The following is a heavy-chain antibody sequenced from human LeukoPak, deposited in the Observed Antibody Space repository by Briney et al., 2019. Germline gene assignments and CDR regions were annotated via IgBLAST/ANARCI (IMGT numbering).Heavy chain of an antibody. CDR3: ARHQDSSGRLFDY. CDR1: GGSIGFYY. D-gene: IGHD3-22*01. Sequence: PSETLSLTCTVSGGSIGFYYWTWIRRPPGKGLEWIGYIYYTGSTNYNPSLKSRVTISVDTSKNQFSLKLSSVTAADTAVYYCARHQDSSGRLFDYWGQGTLVTVSS. V-gene: IGHV4-59*08. CDR2: IYYTGST. J-gene: IGHJ4*02.